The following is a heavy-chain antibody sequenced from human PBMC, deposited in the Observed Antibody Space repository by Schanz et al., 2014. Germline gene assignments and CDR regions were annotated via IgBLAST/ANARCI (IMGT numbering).Heavy chain of an antibody. J-gene: IGHJ4*01. V-gene: IGHV3-21*04. CDR1: GFTFSSYS. D-gene: IGHD6-13*01. CDR3: AREQIMAAAGLVDY. Sequence: EVQLVESGGGLVQPGGSLRLSCAASGFTFSSYSMNWVRQAPGKGLEWVSSISSSSSYIYYADSVKGRFTISRDNAKNSLYLQMNSLRAEDTAVYYCAREQIMAAAGLVDYWGHGTLXTVSS. CDR2: ISSSSSYI.